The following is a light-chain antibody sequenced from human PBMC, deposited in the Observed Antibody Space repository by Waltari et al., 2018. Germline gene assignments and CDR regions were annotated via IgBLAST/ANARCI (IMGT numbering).Light chain of an antibody. V-gene: IGLV3-19*01. CDR2: GRN. J-gene: IGLJ3*02. Sequence: SSELTQDPAVSVALGQTVRITCLGDNVRSYYASWYQQKPGQAPLLVIYGRNNRPSGIPDRFSVSYSGNTASLTITGALADDEADYYCLSRDSSGNHPVFGGGTKLTVL. CDR3: LSRDSSGNHPV. CDR1: NVRSYY.